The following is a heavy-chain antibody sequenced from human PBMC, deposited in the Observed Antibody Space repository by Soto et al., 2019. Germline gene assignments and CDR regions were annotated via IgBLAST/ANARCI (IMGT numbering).Heavy chain of an antibody. J-gene: IGHJ4*02. Sequence: LRLSCAASGFTFSNYAIIWVRQSPGKGLEWVSVISGSVGSTYYADSVKGRFTITRDNSKNTLYLQMNSLSAEDTAVYYCAKAGGAAGTVDYFDYWGQGTLVTVSS. CDR2: ISGSVGST. D-gene: IGHD6-13*01. V-gene: IGHV3-23*01. CDR3: AKAGGAAGTVDYFDY. CDR1: GFTFSNYA.